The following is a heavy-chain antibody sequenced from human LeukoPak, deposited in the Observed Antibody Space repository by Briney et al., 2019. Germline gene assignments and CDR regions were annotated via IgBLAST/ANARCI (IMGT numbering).Heavy chain of an antibody. D-gene: IGHD1-26*01. CDR1: GFTFNNFW. CDR3: ARDLRGARDY. V-gene: IGHV3-74*01. J-gene: IGHJ4*02. Sequence: GSLRLSCAASGFTFNNFWMHWVRQVPGKGLVWVSRINRDGSYTDYADSVKGRFTISRDNTKNTLYLQMNSLRADDTSLYFCARDLRGARDYWGQGTLVTVSS. CDR2: INRDGSYT.